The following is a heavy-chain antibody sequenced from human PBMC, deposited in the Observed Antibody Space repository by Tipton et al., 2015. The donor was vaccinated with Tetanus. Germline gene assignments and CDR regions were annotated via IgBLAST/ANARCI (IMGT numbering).Heavy chain of an antibody. Sequence: SLRLSCAASGFNFRNSAMHWVRQAPGRGLEWVAVMSYDGSNRYFAESVKGRFTISRDNSKNTLHLQMNSLRPDDSAVYYCARDFKDIVVVVGGLSDWGQGTRVTVTS. CDR3: ARDFKDIVVVVGGLSD. J-gene: IGHJ4*02. CDR1: GFNFRNSA. V-gene: IGHV3-30*04. D-gene: IGHD2-15*01. CDR2: MSYDGSNR.